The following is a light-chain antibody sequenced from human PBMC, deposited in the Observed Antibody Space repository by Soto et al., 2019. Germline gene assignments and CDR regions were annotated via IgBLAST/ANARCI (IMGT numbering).Light chain of an antibody. J-gene: IGKJ5*01. CDR2: DAS. CDR1: HDITYY. V-gene: IGKV1-33*01. Sequence: IPLTQSPPSLSTSVGDRGTITCQASHDITYYLNWYQKKPGKAPKLLIYDASNLEMGVPSRFSGSGSGTDFTFTISSLQPEDIATYYCQQYDDLPLTFGQGTRLDIK. CDR3: QQYDDLPLT.